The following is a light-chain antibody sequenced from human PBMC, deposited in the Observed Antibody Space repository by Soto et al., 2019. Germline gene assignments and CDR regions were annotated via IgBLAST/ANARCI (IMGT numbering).Light chain of an antibody. CDR3: AAWDDSLNGVV. CDR2: SNN. CDR1: GSNIGSNT. Sequence: QSVLTQQPSASGTPGQRVTIFCSGSGSNIGSNTVNWYQQLPGTAPKLLIYSNNQRPSGVPDRFSGSKSGTSASLAISGLQSEDEADYYCAAWDDSLNGVVFGGGTKLTVL. V-gene: IGLV1-44*01. J-gene: IGLJ2*01.